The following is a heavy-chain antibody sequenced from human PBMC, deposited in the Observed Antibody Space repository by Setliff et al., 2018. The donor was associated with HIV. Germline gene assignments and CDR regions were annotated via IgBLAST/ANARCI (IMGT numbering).Heavy chain of an antibody. Sequence: PGESLKISCEGSGYKFTSYWIAWVRQMPGKGLECMGIIYPGDSDIRYSPSFQGQVTISADKSISTAYLQWSSLKASDTAIYYCARRASVTNSDDYWGQGTLVTLL. J-gene: IGHJ4*02. CDR2: IYPGDSDI. CDR1: GYKFTSYW. CDR3: ARRASVTNSDDY. V-gene: IGHV5-51*01. D-gene: IGHD1-1*01.